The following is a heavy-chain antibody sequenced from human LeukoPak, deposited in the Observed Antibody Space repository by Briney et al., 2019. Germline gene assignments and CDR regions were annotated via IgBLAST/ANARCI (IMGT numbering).Heavy chain of an antibody. Sequence: SETLSLTCAVSGYSISSGYYWGWIRQPPGKGLAWIGSIYHSGSTYYNPSLKSRVTISVDTSKNQFSLKLSSVTAADTAVYYCARDPGGVGATGYWGQGTLVTVSS. V-gene: IGHV4-38-2*02. CDR3: ARDPGGVGATGY. J-gene: IGHJ4*02. CDR1: GYSISSGYY. D-gene: IGHD1-26*01. CDR2: IYHSGST.